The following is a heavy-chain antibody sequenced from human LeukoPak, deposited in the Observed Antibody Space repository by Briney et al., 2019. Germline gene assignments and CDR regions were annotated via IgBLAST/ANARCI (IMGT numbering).Heavy chain of an antibody. CDR1: GFSLSSYA. Sequence: TGGSLRLSCAASGFSLSSYAMSWVRQAPGKGLEWVSATSSSDDGTYHAGSVRGRFTISRDSSKNTLYLQMNNLRTEDAAIYYCAKAPVTSCRGAFCYPLDSWGQGTLVTVSS. V-gene: IGHV3-23*01. CDR3: AKAPVTSCRGAFCYPLDS. J-gene: IGHJ4*02. CDR2: TSSSDDGT. D-gene: IGHD2-15*01.